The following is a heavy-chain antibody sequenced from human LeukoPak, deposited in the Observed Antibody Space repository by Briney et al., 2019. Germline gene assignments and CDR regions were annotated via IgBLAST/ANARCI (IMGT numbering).Heavy chain of an antibody. D-gene: IGHD3-10*01. CDR2: INPNSGAT. CDR3: ARDPAMVRGVTYNWFDP. CDR1: GYTFTAYY. J-gene: IGHJ5*02. Sequence: ASVKVSCKASGYTFTAYYIHWLRQAPGQGLEWMGWINPNSGATKYAQEFQDRVTVTRDTSVGTAYMELSRLRSDDTAVCYCARDPAMVRGVTYNWFDPWGQGTLVTVSS. V-gene: IGHV1-2*02.